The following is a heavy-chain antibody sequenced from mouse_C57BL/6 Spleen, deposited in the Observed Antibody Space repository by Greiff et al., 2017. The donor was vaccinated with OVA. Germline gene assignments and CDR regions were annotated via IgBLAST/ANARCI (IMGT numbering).Heavy chain of an antibody. CDR3: ARTSTVVAKDWYFDV. D-gene: IGHD1-1*01. CDR1: GFSLSTFGMG. J-gene: IGHJ1*03. Sequence: QVTLKESGPGILQPSQTLSLTCSFSGFSLSTFGMGVGWIRQPSGKGLEWLAHIWWDDDKYYNPALNSRLTISKDTSKNQVFLKIANVDTADTATYYCARTSTVVAKDWYFDVWGTGTTVTVSS. V-gene: IGHV8-8*01. CDR2: IWWDDDK.